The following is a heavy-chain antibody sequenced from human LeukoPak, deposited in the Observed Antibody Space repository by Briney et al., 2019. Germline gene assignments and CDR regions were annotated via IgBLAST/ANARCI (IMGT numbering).Heavy chain of an antibody. Sequence: SETLSLTCAVYGGSLSGYYWSWIRQPPGKGLEWIGEINHSGNTNYNPSPKSRVTMSVDTSKSHFYVKLSSVTAADTAVYYCARQGSGSSYYYYTFPYWGQGTLVTVSS. CDR1: GGSLSGYY. V-gene: IGHV4-34*01. D-gene: IGHD1-26*01. J-gene: IGHJ4*02. CDR3: ARQGSGSSYYYYTFPY. CDR2: INHSGNT.